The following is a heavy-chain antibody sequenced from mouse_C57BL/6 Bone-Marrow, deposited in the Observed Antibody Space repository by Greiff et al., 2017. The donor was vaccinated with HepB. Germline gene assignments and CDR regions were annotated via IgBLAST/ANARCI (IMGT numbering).Heavy chain of an antibody. CDR1: GFTFSDYY. J-gene: IGHJ3*01. CDR3: ARRTWDGSWFAY. CDR2: ISNGGGST. Sequence: EVKLVESGGGLVQPGGSLKLSCAASGFTFSDYYMYWVRQTPEKRLEWVAYISNGGGSTYYPDTVKGRFTISRDNAKNTLYLQMSRLKSEDTAMYYCARRTWDGSWFAYWGQGTLVTVSA. V-gene: IGHV5-12*01. D-gene: IGHD4-1*01.